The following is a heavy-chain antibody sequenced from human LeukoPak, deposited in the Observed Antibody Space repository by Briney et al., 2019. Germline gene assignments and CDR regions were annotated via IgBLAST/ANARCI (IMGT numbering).Heavy chain of an antibody. CDR1: GFTFSSYA. V-gene: IGHV3-23*01. CDR2: ISGSGGST. CDR3: ARGSGSQWALRFDY. J-gene: IGHJ4*02. Sequence: GGSLRLSCAASGFTFSSYAMSWVRQAPGKGLEWVSAISGSGGSTYYADSVKGRFTISRDSSKNTLYLQMNSLRAEDTAVYYCARGSGSQWALRFDYWGQGTLVTVSS. D-gene: IGHD3-10*01.